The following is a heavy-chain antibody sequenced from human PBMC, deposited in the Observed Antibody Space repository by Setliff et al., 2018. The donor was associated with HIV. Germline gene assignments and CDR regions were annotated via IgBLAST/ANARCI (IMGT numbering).Heavy chain of an antibody. CDR1: GQFISDGYY. Sequence: SETLSLTCTVSGQFISDGYYWGWIRQPPGKGLEWIGSVYHSGKTYYNPSLKSRVTMSADTSKNQISRMLRSMTAADTAVYYCAKHDVGEGSCFDPWGQGSLVTVSS. CDR3: AKHDVGEGSCFDP. J-gene: IGHJ5*02. CDR2: VYHSGKT. D-gene: IGHD3-10*02. V-gene: IGHV4-38-2*02.